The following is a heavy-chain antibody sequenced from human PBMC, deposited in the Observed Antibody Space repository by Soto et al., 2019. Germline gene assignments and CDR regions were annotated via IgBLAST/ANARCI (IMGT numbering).Heavy chain of an antibody. Sequence: GGSLRLSCVASGFTSSTYSMNWVRQAPGKGLEWISYISSSSNTIYYADSVKGRFTISRDNAKNSLSLQMNSLRAEDTALYYCATDLNWSGTWGQGTMVTVSS. CDR3: ATDLNWSGT. D-gene: IGHD3-3*01. CDR1: GFTSSTYS. V-gene: IGHV3-48*04. J-gene: IGHJ3*01. CDR2: ISSSSNTI.